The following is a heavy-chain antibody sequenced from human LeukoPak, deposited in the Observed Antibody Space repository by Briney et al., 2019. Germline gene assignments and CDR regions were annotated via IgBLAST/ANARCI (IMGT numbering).Heavy chain of an antibody. V-gene: IGHV4-59*08. CDR1: GGSLSTHY. CDR2: IYYSGST. Sequence: PSETLSLTCTISGGSLSTHYWSWIRQPPGKGLEWIGHIYYSGSTNYNPSLKSRVTISVDTSKNQFSLKLSSVTAADTAVYYCAGEGYCSSTSCPVDYWGQGTLVTVSS. D-gene: IGHD2-2*01. CDR3: AGEGYCSSTSCPVDY. J-gene: IGHJ4*02.